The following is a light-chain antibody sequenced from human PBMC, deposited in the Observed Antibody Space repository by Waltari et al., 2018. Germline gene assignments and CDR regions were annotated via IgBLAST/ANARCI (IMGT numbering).Light chain of an antibody. J-gene: IGKJ4*02. Sequence: VLLTQSPASLSVSPGDTVILSCRASQSVRTNLVWYPQNAGQAPRTLIYGAATRASGVPSRFSGSGSETDFTLMISSRRSEDAAGWFWQQYDGGAPITFGGGTKREI. V-gene: IGKV3-15*01. CDR1: QSVRTN. CDR2: GAA. CDR3: QQYDGGAPIT.